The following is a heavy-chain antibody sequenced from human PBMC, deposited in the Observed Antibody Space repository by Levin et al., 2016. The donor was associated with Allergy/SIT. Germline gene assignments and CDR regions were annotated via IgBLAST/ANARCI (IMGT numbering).Heavy chain of an antibody. CDR3: VTEYFYRFDN. Sequence: WIRQPPGKGLEWVATIKHDGGETYNVDSVKGRFTVSKDNTKTSLYLQMNSLRDEDTAIYYCVTEYFYRFDNWGQGALVTVSS. J-gene: IGHJ4*01. V-gene: IGHV3-7*03. CDR2: IKHDGGET. D-gene: IGHD3-10*01.